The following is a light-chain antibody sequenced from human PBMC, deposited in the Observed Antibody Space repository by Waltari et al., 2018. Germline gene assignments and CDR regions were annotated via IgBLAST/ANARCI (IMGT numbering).Light chain of an antibody. CDR3: ATWDDNLKGL. Sequence: QSVLTQPASASGTPGQRVTISCSGSSSNIAINGVNWYQQIPGTAPKLLIYNMDPRPSGVPDRFSGSKSGTSASLAISGLQSEDEADYYCATWDDNLKGLFGGGTKLTVL. CDR2: NMD. J-gene: IGLJ3*02. V-gene: IGLV1-44*01. CDR1: SSNIAING.